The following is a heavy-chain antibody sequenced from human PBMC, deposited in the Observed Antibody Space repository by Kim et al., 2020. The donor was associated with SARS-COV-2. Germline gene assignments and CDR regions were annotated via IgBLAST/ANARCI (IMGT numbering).Heavy chain of an antibody. D-gene: IGHD3-3*01. J-gene: IGHJ3*02. CDR3: ATTPPAWSWNVGVLITTAFDI. Sequence: GGSLRLSCTASGFTFSSYKMNWVRQAPGKGLEWVSYIGSSGSTIYYADSVKGRFTISRDNAKNSLYLQMNSLRAEDTAVYYCATTPPAWSWNVGVLITTAFDIWGQGTMVTVSS. CDR1: GFTFSSYK. CDR2: IGSSGSTI. V-gene: IGHV3-48*03.